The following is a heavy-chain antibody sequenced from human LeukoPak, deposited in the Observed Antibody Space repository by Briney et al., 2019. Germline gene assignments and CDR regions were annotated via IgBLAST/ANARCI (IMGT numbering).Heavy chain of an antibody. J-gene: IGHJ3*02. CDR2: IGNDGKAK. CDR3: AKGLVGYYGSGSYYDAFDI. CDR1: GFTFSSYG. V-gene: IGHV3-30*18. D-gene: IGHD3-10*01. Sequence: PGGSLRLSCAASGFTFSSYGMHWVRQAPGKGLEWVAVIGNDGKAKYYADSVKGRFTISRDNSKNTLYLQMNSLRAEDTAVYYCAKGLVGYYGSGSYYDAFDIWGQGTMVTVSS.